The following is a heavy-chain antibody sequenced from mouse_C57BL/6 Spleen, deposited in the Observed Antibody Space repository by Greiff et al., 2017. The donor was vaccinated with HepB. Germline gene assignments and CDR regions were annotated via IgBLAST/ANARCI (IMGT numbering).Heavy chain of an antibody. CDR1: GYTFTDYY. CDR2: INPNNGGT. Sequence: EVQLQQSGPELVKPGASVKISCKASGYTFTDYYMNWVKQSHGKSLEWIGDINPNNGGTSYNQKFKGKATLTVDNSSSTAYMELRSLTSEDSAVYDCARGGRDWYFDVWGTGTTVTVSS. D-gene: IGHD3-3*01. CDR3: ARGGRDWYFDV. J-gene: IGHJ1*03. V-gene: IGHV1-26*01.